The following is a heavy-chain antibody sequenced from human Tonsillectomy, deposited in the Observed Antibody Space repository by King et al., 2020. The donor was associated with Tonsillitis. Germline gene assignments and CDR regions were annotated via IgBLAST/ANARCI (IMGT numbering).Heavy chain of an antibody. CDR1: GGSFSSYY. J-gene: IGHJ5*02. V-gene: IGHV4-59*08. CDR2: IYYSGST. CDR3: ARWGIAAAPNWFDP. D-gene: IGHD6-13*01. Sequence: LQLQESGPGLVKPSETLSLTCTVSGGSFSSYYWSWIRQPPGKGLEWIGYIYYSGSTNYNPSLKSRVTISVDTSKNQFSLKLSSVTAADTAVYYCARWGIAAAPNWFDPWGQGTLVTVSS.